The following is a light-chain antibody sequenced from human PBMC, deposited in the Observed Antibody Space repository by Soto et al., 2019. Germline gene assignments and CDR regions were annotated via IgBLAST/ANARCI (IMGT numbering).Light chain of an antibody. CDR3: QQYHSYSRT. CDR1: QSISSW. V-gene: IGKV1-5*03. CDR2: KAS. J-gene: IGKJ1*01. Sequence: DIQMTQSPSTLSASVGDRVTITCRASQSISSWLAWYQQKPGKAPKLLIYKASSLESGVPSRFSGSGSGTEFTLTISSLQSDDFVPYPPQQYHSYSRTLGQGTKV.